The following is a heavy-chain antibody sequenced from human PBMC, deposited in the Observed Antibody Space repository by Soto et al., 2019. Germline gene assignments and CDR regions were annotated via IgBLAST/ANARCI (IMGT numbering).Heavy chain of an antibody. CDR2: IYPGDSDT. V-gene: IGHV5-51*01. D-gene: IGHD3-10*01. Sequence: GESLKISCKGSGYSFTSYWIGWVRQMPGEGLEWMGIIYPGDSDTRYSPSFQGQVTISADKSISTAYLQWSSLKASDTAMYYCARHNKGVIGYYYYGMDVWGQGTTVTVSS. J-gene: IGHJ6*02. CDR3: ARHNKGVIGYYYYGMDV. CDR1: GYSFTSYW.